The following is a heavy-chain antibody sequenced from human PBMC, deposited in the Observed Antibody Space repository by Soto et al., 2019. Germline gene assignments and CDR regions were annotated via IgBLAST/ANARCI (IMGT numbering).Heavy chain of an antibody. J-gene: IGHJ6*02. V-gene: IGHV1-69*13. CDR2: IIPIFGTA. CDR1: GGTFSSYA. Sequence: SVKVSCKASGGTFSSYAISWVRQAPGQGLEWMGGIIPIFGTANYAQKFQGRVTITADESTSTAYMELSSLRSEDTAVYYCARETLKEDFSSGYYIYGMDVWGQGTTVTVYS. CDR3: ARETLKEDFSSGYYIYGMDV. D-gene: IGHD3-3*01.